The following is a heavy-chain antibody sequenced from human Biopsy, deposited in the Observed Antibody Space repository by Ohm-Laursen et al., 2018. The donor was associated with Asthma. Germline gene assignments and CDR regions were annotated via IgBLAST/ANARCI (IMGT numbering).Heavy chain of an antibody. Sequence: SDTLSLTCSLSSGSGGYMRSGNYYWGWIRQPPGKGLEWIGSIHYSGTTYYNPSLKIRDNVSADTSKNQFSLKLTSVTAADTAVYYCVRGSSSWHHGPFHYYYGLDVWGQGTTATVSS. CDR2: IHYSGTT. D-gene: IGHD6-13*01. CDR1: SGSGGYMRSGNYY. CDR3: VRGSSSWHHGPFHYYYGLDV. J-gene: IGHJ6*02. V-gene: IGHV4-39*01.